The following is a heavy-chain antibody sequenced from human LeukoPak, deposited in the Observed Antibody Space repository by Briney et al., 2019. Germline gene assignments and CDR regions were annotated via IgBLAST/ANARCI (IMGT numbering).Heavy chain of an antibody. V-gene: IGHV3-7*01. CDR3: AELGITMIGGV. CDR2: IKQDGSER. Sequence: PGGSLRLSCAASGFTFSSYWMSWVRQAPGKGLEWVGNIKQDGSERYYVDSVKGRFTISRDNAKNSLYLQMNSLRAEDTAVYYCAELGITMIGGVWGKGTTVTISS. J-gene: IGHJ6*04. CDR1: GFTFSSYW. D-gene: IGHD3-10*02.